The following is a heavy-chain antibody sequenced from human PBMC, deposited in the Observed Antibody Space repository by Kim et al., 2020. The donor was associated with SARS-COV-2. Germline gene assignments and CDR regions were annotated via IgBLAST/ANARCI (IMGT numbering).Heavy chain of an antibody. CDR3: ARETETYYYDSSGYLGGY. Sequence: GGSLRLSCAASGFTFSSYSMNWVRQAPGKGLEWVSYISSSSSTIYYADSVKGRFTISRDNAKNSLYLQMNSLRAEDTAVYYCARETETYYYDSSGYLGGYWGQGTLVS. J-gene: IGHJ4*02. V-gene: IGHV3-48*04. D-gene: IGHD3-22*01. CDR2: ISSSSSTI. CDR1: GFTFSSYS.